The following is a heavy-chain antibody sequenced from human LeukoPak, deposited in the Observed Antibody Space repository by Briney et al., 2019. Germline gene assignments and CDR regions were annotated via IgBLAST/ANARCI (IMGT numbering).Heavy chain of an antibody. CDR3: ARGGSSSYYNYMDV. CDR1: GFTFDDYG. J-gene: IGHJ6*03. V-gene: IGHV3-20*04. CDR2: INWNGGST. D-gene: IGHD1-26*01. Sequence: GGSLRLSCAASGFTFDDYGMSWVRQAPGKGLEWVSGINWNGGSTGYADSVKGRFTISRDNAKNSLYLQMNSLRAEDTALYYCARGGSSSYYNYMDVWGKGTTVTVSS.